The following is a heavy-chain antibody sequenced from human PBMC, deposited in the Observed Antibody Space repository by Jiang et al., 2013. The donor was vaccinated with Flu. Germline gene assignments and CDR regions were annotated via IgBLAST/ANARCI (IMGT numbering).Heavy chain of an antibody. V-gene: IGHV1-69*04. CDR2: IIPILGIA. J-gene: IGHJ4*02. CDR1: TFSSYA. D-gene: IGHD5-24*01. CDR3: ARTEEMATI. Sequence: TFSSYAISWVRQAPGQGLEWMGRIIPILGIANYAQKFQGRVTITADKSTSTAYMELSSLRSEDTAVYYCARTEEMATIWGQGTLVTVSS.